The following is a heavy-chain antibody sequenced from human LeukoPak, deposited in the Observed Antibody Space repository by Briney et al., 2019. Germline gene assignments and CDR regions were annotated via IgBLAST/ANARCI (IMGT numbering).Heavy chain of an antibody. CDR1: GYTFTGYY. Sequence: ASVKASCKASGYTFTGYYMYWVRQAPGQGLEWMGWINPNSGGTNYAQKFQGRVTMTRDMSTTTDYMELSSLRSEDTAVYYCARDNSVGDIAWWFDPWGQGTLVTVSS. CDR2: INPNSGGT. V-gene: IGHV1-2*02. CDR3: ARDNSVGDIAWWFDP. D-gene: IGHD3-16*02. J-gene: IGHJ5*02.